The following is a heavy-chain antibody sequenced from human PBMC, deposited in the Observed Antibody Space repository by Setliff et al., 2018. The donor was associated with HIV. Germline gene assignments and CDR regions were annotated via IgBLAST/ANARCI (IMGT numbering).Heavy chain of an antibody. CDR1: GGSVSDTSYY. D-gene: IGHD3-22*01. Sequence: SETLSLTCTVSGGSVSDTSYYWGWIRQPPGKGLEWLANVYYSGGTYYNPSLNSRVTISVDTSRSQFSLKLTSVTAADTAVYYCARTPEDYDQYFFDRWGQGTLVTVSS. CDR2: VYYSGGT. J-gene: IGHJ4*02. CDR3: ARTPEDYDQYFFDR. V-gene: IGHV4-39*01.